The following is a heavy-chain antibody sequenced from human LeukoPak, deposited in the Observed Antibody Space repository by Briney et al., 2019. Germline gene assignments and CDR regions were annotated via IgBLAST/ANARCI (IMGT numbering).Heavy chain of an antibody. Sequence: SETLSLTCTVSGGSISSGGYYWSWIRQPPGKGLEWIGYIYHSGSTYYNPSLKSRVTISVDRSKNQFSLKLSSVTAADTAVYYCARVGAPGLYDYVWGSYRPDAFDIWGQGTMVTVSS. CDR3: ARVGAPGLYDYVWGSYRPDAFDI. D-gene: IGHD3-16*02. CDR2: IYHSGST. CDR1: GGSISSGGYY. V-gene: IGHV4-30-2*01. J-gene: IGHJ3*02.